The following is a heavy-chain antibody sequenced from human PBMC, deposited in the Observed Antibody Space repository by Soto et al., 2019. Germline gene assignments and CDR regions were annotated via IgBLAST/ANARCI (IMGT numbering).Heavy chain of an antibody. V-gene: IGHV1-18*01. Sequence: QVPLVQTGAEVKKPGASVKVSCKASGYTFTTYGISWVRQAPGQGLEWMGWISAYSGNTNYAQKLQGRVTMTTDTSTSTAYMELRSLRSDDTAMYYCARVVAVAGTRHFDYWGQGTLVTVSS. CDR1: GYTFTTYG. D-gene: IGHD6-19*01. CDR3: ARVVAVAGTRHFDY. CDR2: ISAYSGNT. J-gene: IGHJ4*02.